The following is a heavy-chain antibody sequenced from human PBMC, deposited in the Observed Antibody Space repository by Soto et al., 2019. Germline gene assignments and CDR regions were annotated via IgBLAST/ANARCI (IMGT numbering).Heavy chain of an antibody. J-gene: IGHJ6*02. D-gene: IGHD6-6*01. CDR3: VRVSDIADSPEGDYYKGVDI. CDR1: GFTFTNYA. Sequence: ESGGGVVQPGRSLRVSCEASGFTFTNYAMHWVRQAPGKGLEWVAVISFDASKKYYADSVRGRFTISRDNSRNTLYLQMISLRPEDTALYYCVRVSDIADSPEGDYYKGVDIWGQGTTVTVSS. V-gene: IGHV3-30*04. CDR2: ISFDASKK.